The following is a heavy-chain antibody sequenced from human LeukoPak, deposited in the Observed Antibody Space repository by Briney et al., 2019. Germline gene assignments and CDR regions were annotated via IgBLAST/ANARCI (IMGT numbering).Heavy chain of an antibody. V-gene: IGHV4-59*08. D-gene: IGHD3-22*01. CDR1: GGSISSYY. CDR3: ARQIYDSSGYLLDY. J-gene: IGHJ4*02. CDR2: IYYSGST. Sequence: SSGTLSLTCTVSGGSISSYYWSWIRQPPGKGLEWIGYIYYSGSTNYNPSLKSRVTISVDTSKNQFSLKLSSVTAADTAVYYCARQIYDSSGYLLDYWGQGTLVTVSS.